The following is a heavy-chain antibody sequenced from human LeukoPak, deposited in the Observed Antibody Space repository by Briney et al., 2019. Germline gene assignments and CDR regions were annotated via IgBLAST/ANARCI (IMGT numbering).Heavy chain of an antibody. D-gene: IGHD3-22*01. CDR3: ARDRDSSGYVDAFDI. Sequence: GGSLRLSCAASGFTFSSYAMHWVRQAPGKGLEWVAVISYDGSNKYYADSVKGRFTISRDNSKNTLYLQMNSLRAEDTAVYYCARDRDSSGYVDAFDIWGQGTMVTVSS. J-gene: IGHJ3*02. CDR1: GFTFSSYA. CDR2: ISYDGSNK. V-gene: IGHV3-30*04.